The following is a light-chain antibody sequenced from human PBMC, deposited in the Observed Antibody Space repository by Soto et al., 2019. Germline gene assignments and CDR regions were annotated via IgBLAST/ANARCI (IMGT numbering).Light chain of an antibody. V-gene: IGLV1-51*01. CDR2: DNV. CDR1: GSNLGRNY. Sequence: QSVLTQPPSLSATPGQKVTISCSGSGSNLGRNYVSWYQQLPGTAPKLLIYDNVYRFSGIPDRFSASKSGTSATLGITGLQTGDEGDYYCGSWDNILRAYVFGTGTKVTVL. J-gene: IGLJ1*01. CDR3: GSWDNILRAYV.